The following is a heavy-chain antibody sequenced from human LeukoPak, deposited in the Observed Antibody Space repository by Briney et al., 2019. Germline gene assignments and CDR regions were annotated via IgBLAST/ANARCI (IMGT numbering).Heavy chain of an antibody. Sequence: SETLSLTCIVSGGSISSSSYYWGWIRQPPGKGLEWIGSTDYRGTTYHNPSLNRRVTISVDTSKKKFSLKLSSVTAADTAVYYCAKNRGEAFDYWGQGTLVTVSS. CDR1: GGSISSSSYY. V-gene: IGHV4-39*01. D-gene: IGHD3-10*01. CDR2: TDYRGTT. J-gene: IGHJ4*02. CDR3: AKNRGEAFDY.